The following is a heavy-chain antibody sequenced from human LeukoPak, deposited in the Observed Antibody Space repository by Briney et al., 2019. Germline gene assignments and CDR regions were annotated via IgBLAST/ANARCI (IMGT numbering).Heavy chain of an antibody. V-gene: IGHV5-51*01. CDR3: AEGMQQLGGNDAFDI. J-gene: IGHJ3*02. D-gene: IGHD6-13*01. Sequence: GESLKISCKGSGYSFTSYWIGWVRQMPGKGLEWMAIINPGGSDNRYSPSFQGQVIISADKSITTAYLQRSSLKPSDTATYSCAEGMQQLGGNDAFDIWGQGTMVTVSS. CDR2: INPGGSDN. CDR1: GYSFTSYW.